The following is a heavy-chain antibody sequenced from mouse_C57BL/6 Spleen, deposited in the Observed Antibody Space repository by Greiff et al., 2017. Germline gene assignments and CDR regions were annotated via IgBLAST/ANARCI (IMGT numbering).Heavy chain of an antibody. CDR3: ARNYYEYDDAMDD. CDR1: GFSLTSYG. D-gene: IGHD2-4*01. Sequence: QVQLKESGPGLVQPSQSLSISCTVSGFSLTSYGVHWVRQSPGKGLEWLGVIWSGGSTDYNAAFISRLSISKDNSTSQVFLKMNRLQADDTAIYYCARNYYEYDDAMDDWGQGTSVTVAS. J-gene: IGHJ4*01. CDR2: IWSGGST. V-gene: IGHV2-2*01.